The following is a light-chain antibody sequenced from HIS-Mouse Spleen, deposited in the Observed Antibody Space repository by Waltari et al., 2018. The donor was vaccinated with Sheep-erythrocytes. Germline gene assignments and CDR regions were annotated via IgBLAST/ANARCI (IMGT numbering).Light chain of an antibody. Sequence: QSALPQPRSVSGSPGQSATISCTGPSSDVGAYNYVSWYQQHPGKAPKLMIYDVRKRPSGVPDRFSGSKSGNTASLTISGLQAEDEADYYCCSYAGSYTFVVFGGGTKLTVL. V-gene: IGLV2-11*01. CDR3: CSYAGSYTFVV. CDR2: DVR. CDR1: SSDVGAYNY. J-gene: IGLJ2*01.